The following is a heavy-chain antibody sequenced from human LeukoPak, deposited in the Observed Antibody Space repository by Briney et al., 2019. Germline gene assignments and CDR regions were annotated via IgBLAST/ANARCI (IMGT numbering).Heavy chain of an antibody. D-gene: IGHD4-17*01. CDR1: GGSISSSSYY. J-gene: IGHJ3*02. V-gene: IGHV4-39*01. Sequence: SETLSLTCTVSGGSISSSSYYWGWIRQPPGKGLEWIGSIYYSGSTYYNPSLKSRVTISVDTSKNQFSLKLSSVTAADTAVYYCAGGTTVTTAVHDAFDIWGQGTMVTVSS. CDR3: AGGTTVTTAVHDAFDI. CDR2: IYYSGST.